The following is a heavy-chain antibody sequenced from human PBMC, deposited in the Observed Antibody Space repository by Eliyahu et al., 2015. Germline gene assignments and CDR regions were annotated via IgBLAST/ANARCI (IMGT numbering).Heavy chain of an antibody. V-gene: IGHV4-59*01. CDR2: TYYSGST. J-gene: IGHJ4*02. Sequence: QVQLQESGPGLVKPSETLSLTCTVSXASINSYYWSWIRQPPGXGLEWIGYTYYSGSTNYNPSLKSRATISVDTSKNQFSLKLSSVTAADTAVYYCARDSSGWYGAIDYWGQGTLVTVSS. CDR1: XASINSYY. CDR3: ARDSSGWYGAIDY. D-gene: IGHD6-19*01.